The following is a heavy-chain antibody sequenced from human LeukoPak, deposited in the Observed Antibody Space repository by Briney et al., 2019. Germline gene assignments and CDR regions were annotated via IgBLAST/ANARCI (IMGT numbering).Heavy chain of an antibody. V-gene: IGHV3-20*04. CDR1: GFTFDDYG. Sequence: GGSLRLSCAASGFTFDDYGMSWVRQAPGKGLEWVSGINWNGGSTGYADSVKGRFTISRDNAKNSLYLQMNSLRAEDTALYYCARAPGGVVPAAQDAFDIWGQGTMVTVSS. J-gene: IGHJ3*02. CDR2: INWNGGST. CDR3: ARAPGGVVPAAQDAFDI. D-gene: IGHD2-2*01.